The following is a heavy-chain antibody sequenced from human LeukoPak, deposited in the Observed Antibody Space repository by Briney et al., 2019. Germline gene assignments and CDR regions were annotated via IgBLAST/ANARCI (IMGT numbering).Heavy chain of an antibody. CDR3: ARGGGDSVWGSYHILPDY. D-gene: IGHD3-16*02. CDR1: GFTFSSYW. J-gene: IGHJ4*02. Sequence: GGSLRLSCAASGFTFSSYWMSWVRQAPGKGLEWVANIKQDGSEKYYVDSVKGRFTISRDNAKNSLYLQMNSLRAEDTAVYYCARGGGDSVWGSYHILPDYWGQGTLVTVSS. CDR2: IKQDGSEK. V-gene: IGHV3-7*03.